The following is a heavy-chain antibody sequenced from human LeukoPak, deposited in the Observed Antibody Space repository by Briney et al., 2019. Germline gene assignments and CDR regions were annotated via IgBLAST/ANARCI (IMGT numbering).Heavy chain of an antibody. V-gene: IGHV1-2*02. Sequence: ASVKVSCKASGYTFTGYYMHWERQAPGQGLEWMGWINPNSGGTNYAQMFQGRVTMTRDTSIGTAYMELSRLRSDDTALYYCARGTTLTTLSYYYSYMDVWGEGTTVTVSS. J-gene: IGHJ6*03. CDR1: GYTFTGYY. CDR3: ARGTTLTTLSYYYSYMDV. CDR2: INPNSGGT. D-gene: IGHD4-17*01.